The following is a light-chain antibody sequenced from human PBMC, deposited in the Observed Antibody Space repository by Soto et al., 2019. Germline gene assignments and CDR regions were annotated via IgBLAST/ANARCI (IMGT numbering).Light chain of an antibody. V-gene: IGKV1-27*01. CDR2: AAS. CDR1: QVISNY. Sequence: DIQMTQSPSSLSASVGDSVTITCRASQVISNYLAWYQQKPGKVPKLLIYAASTLQSGVPFRFSGSGSGTDFTLTISSLQPEDVATYYFQKYNSAPWTFGQGNKVEIK. CDR3: QKYNSAPWT. J-gene: IGKJ1*01.